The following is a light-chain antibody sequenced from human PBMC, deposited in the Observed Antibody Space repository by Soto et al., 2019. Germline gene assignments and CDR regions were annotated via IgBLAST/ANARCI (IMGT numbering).Light chain of an antibody. J-gene: IGLJ1*01. CDR1: SSDVGSYNL. CDR3: CSYAGSSTFVV. Sequence: QSALTQPASVSGSPGQSITISCTGTSSDVGSYNLVSWYQQHPGKAPKLMIYEGSKRPSGVSNRVSGYKSGNTASLTISGLQAEDEADYYCCSYAGSSTFVVFGTGTKLTVL. CDR2: EGS. V-gene: IGLV2-23*03.